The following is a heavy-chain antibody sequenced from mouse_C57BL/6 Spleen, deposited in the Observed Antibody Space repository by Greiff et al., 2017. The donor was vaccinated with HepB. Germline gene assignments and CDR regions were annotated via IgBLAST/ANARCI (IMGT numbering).Heavy chain of an antibody. CDR2: IYPGDGDT. D-gene: IGHD1-1*01. Sequence: VMLVESGPELVKPGASVKISCKASGYAFSSSWMNWVKQRPGKGLEWIGRIYPGDGDTNYNGKFKGKATLTADKSSSTAYMQLSSLTSEDSAVYFCARSVYYYGSSSDYWGQGTTLTVSS. CDR3: ARSVYYYGSSSDY. V-gene: IGHV1-82*01. CDR1: GYAFSSSW. J-gene: IGHJ2*01.